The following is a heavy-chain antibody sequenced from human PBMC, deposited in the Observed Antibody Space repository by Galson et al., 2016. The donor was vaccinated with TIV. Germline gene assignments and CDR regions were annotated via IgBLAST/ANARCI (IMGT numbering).Heavy chain of an antibody. V-gene: IGHV5-51*01. D-gene: IGHD3/OR15-3a*01. CDR1: GYRFTNYW. CDR2: IYPSDSET. CDR3: ARAFWTGNYFFDF. Sequence: QSGAEVKKSGESLKISCKGSGYRFTNYWIGWVRQMPGKGLEWVAIIYPSDSETRYSPSFQSQVTISADKSINTAFVQWSSLKASDTAMYYCARAFWTGNYFFDFWGQGTLVTVSS. J-gene: IGHJ4*02.